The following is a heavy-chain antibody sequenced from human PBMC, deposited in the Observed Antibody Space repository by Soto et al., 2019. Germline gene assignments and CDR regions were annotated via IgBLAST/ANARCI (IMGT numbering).Heavy chain of an antibody. D-gene: IGHD5-12*01. V-gene: IGHV3-23*01. CDR1: GFTFSTYA. CDR2: ISGRGTST. CDR3: AKYLNTVSGQRIFDY. J-gene: IGHJ4*02. Sequence: GGSLRLSCAASGFTFSTYAMTWVRQAPGKGLEWVSVISGRGTSTYYADSAKGRFSISRDNSKNTLYLQMNSLRAEDTAVYYCAKYLNTVSGQRIFDYWGQGTLVTVSS.